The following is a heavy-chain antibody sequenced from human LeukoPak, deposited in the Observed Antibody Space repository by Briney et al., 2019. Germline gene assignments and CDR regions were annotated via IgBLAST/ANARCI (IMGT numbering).Heavy chain of an antibody. CDR1: GFTVSSNY. V-gene: IGHV3-53*04. CDR3: AGAGGQYSSGWLYYYYGMDV. D-gene: IGHD6-19*01. Sequence: PGGSLRLSCAASGFTVSSNYMSWVRQAPGKGLEWVSVIYSGGSTYYADSVKGRFTISRHNSKNTLYLQMNSLRAEDTAVYYCAGAGGQYSSGWLYYYYGMDVWGQGTTVTVSS. CDR2: IYSGGST. J-gene: IGHJ6*02.